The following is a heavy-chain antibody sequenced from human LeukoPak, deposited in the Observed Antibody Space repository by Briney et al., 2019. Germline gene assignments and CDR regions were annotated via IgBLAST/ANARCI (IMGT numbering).Heavy chain of an antibody. J-gene: IGHJ4*02. CDR3: ARSYSSSWPDLFDY. V-gene: IGHV1-18*01. Sequence: ASVTVSCKASGYTFTSYGISWVRQAPGQGLEWMGWISAYNGNTNYAQKLQGRVTMTTDTSTSTAYMELRSLRSDDTAVYYCARSYSSSWPDLFDYWGQGTLVTVSS. CDR1: GYTFTSYG. CDR2: ISAYNGNT. D-gene: IGHD6-13*01.